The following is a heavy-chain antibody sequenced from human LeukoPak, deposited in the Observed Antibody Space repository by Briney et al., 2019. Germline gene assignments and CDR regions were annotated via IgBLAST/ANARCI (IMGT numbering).Heavy chain of an antibody. Sequence: GGSLRLSCAASGFTLSSYGMHWVRQAPGKGLEWVAVISYDGSNKYYADSVKGRFTISRDNSKNTLYLQMNSLRAEDTAVYYCAKLIVGATNGDYWGQGTLVTVSS. CDR2: ISYDGSNK. CDR1: GFTLSSYG. D-gene: IGHD1-26*01. CDR3: AKLIVGATNGDY. J-gene: IGHJ4*02. V-gene: IGHV3-30*18.